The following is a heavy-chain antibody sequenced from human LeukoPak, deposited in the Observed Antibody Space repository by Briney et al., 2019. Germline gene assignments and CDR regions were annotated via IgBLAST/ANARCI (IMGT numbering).Heavy chain of an antibody. Sequence: PGGSLRLSCAASGFTFSSYSMNWVRQAPGKGLEWVSSISSSSSYIYYADSVKGRFTISRDNAKNSLYLQMNSLRAEDTAVYYCARDMTWISKGSSWSDFGRVGNDYWGQGTLVTVSS. D-gene: IGHD6-13*01. V-gene: IGHV3-21*01. CDR2: ISSSSSYI. CDR1: GFTFSSYS. J-gene: IGHJ4*02. CDR3: ARDMTWISKGSSWSDFGRVGNDY.